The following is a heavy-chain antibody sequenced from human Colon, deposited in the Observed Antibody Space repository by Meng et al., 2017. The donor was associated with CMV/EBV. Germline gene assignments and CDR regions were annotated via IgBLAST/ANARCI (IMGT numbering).Heavy chain of an antibody. CDR1: GYPFTGYL. J-gene: IGHJ4*02. CDR2: INPITGGT. CDR3: ASLSGGDFDY. D-gene: IGHD1-26*01. V-gene: IGHV1-2*02. Sequence: SWSGVRTPAANVTVPLNASGYPFTGYLLYCVRQAPGQGLEWLGVINPITGGTNYAQKFQGSVTMTRDTSMNTAYMELSRLRSDDTAVHYCASLSGGDFDYWGQGTLVTVSS.